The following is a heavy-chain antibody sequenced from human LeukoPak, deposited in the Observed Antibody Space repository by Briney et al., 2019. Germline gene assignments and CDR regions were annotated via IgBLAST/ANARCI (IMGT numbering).Heavy chain of an antibody. CDR1: GFTFSSYW. J-gene: IGHJ3*02. CDR3: STGSGHAFDI. CDR2: INSDGSST. Sequence: PGGSLRLSCAASGFTFSSYWMHWVRQVPGKGLVWVSRINSDGSSTSYADSVKGRFTISRGNAKNTLYVQMNSLRAEDTAVYYCSTGSGHAFDIWGRGARVTVSS. D-gene: IGHD3-10*01. V-gene: IGHV3-74*01.